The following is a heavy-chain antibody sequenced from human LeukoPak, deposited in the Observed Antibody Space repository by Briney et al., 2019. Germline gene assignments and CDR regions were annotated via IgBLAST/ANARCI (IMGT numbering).Heavy chain of an antibody. J-gene: IGHJ6*04. Sequence: ASVKVSCKASGYTFTRYRFSWVGQAPGRGLEGMGWFSVYNGNTNYAQKLQDRVTITTDTSTGTAYMELRDLRSDDTAVYYCPRGAPAAHFGMNVSGTGTTLTLPS. V-gene: IGHV1-18*04. CDR3: PRGAPAAHFGMNV. D-gene: IGHD6-13*01. CDR2: FSVYNGNT. CDR1: GYTFTRYR.